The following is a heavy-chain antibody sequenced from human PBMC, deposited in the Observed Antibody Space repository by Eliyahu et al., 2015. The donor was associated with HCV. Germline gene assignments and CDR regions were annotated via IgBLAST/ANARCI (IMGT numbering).Heavy chain of an antibody. CDR1: GHTFTNYA. CDR2: INTGDSNT. CDR3: AREGDYIDGGYYCDS. V-gene: IGHV1-3*04. Sequence: QVQLLQSGPEVRKPGASVKISCKDSGHTFTNYAIHWVRQAPGQGLEWMGWINTGDSNTKYLQSLQDRVSFSRETPTNTVYMELIGLRREDTAVYFCAREGDYIDGGYYCDSWGQGTLVTVSS. J-gene: IGHJ5*01. D-gene: IGHD3-22*01.